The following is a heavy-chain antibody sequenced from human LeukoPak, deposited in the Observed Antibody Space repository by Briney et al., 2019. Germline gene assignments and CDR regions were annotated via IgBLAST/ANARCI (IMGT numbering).Heavy chain of an antibody. Sequence: SETLSLTCTVSGGSISSYYWSWIRQPPGKGLEWIGYIYYSGSTNYNPSLKSRVTISVDTSKNQFSLKLSSVTAADTVVYYCARGYYDFWSGPSNWFDPWGQGTLVTVSS. CDR2: IYYSGST. CDR3: ARGYYDFWSGPSNWFDP. J-gene: IGHJ5*02. CDR1: GGSISSYY. D-gene: IGHD3-3*01. V-gene: IGHV4-59*08.